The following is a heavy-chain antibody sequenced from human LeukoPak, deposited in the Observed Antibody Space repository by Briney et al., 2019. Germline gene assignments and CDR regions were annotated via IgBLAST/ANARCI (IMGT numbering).Heavy chain of an antibody. CDR3: ARVFTLNSSSWYYHYYYYMDV. CDR1: GGSISSYY. CDR2: IYYIGST. J-gene: IGHJ6*03. Sequence: SETLSLTCTVSGGSISSYYWSWIRQPPGKGLEWIGYIYYIGSTNYNPSLKSRVTISVDTSKNQFSLQLSSVTAADTAVCYCARVFTLNSSSWYYHYYYYMDVWGKGTTVTVSS. D-gene: IGHD6-13*01. V-gene: IGHV4-59*01.